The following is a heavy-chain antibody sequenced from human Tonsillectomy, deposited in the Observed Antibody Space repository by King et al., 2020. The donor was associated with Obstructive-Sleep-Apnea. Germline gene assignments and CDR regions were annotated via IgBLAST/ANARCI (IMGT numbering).Heavy chain of an antibody. CDR1: GFTFKNYA. CDR2: ISYDATNT. J-gene: IGHJ4*02. D-gene: IGHD1-1*01. CDR3: AREAWNDVYFDY. V-gene: IGHV3-30*04. Sequence: VQLVESGGGVVQPGRSLRLSCAASGFTFKNYAMHWVRQAPGKGLEWVAVISYDATNTYYTYSVKGRFTISRDNSKNTLYLEMNSLRVEDTAIYYCAREAWNDVYFDYWGQGSLVTVSS.